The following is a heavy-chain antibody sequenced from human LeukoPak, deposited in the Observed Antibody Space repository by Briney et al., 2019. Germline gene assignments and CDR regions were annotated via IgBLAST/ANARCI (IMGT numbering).Heavy chain of an antibody. CDR1: GFTFSSYA. D-gene: IGHD3-3*01. V-gene: IGHV3-30*01. J-gene: IGHJ4*02. CDR2: ISYDGSNK. Sequence: GRSLRLSCAASGFTFSSYAMHWVRQAPGKGLEWVAVISYDGSNKYYADSVKGRFTISRDNSKNTLYLQMNSLRTEDTAVYYCARDPLEWLLLYYFDYWGQGTLVTVSS. CDR3: ARDPLEWLLLYYFDY.